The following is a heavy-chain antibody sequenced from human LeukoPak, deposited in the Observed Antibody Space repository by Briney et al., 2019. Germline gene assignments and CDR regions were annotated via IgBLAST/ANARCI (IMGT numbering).Heavy chain of an antibody. Sequence: ASVKVSCKASGYTFTSYYMHWVRQASGQGLEWMGIINPSGGSTSYAQKFQGRVTMTRDMSTSTVYMELSSLRSEDTAVYYCARAGGLYDAFDIWGQGTMVTVSS. CDR1: GYTFTSYY. D-gene: IGHD3-16*02. CDR2: INPSGGST. V-gene: IGHV1-46*01. J-gene: IGHJ3*02. CDR3: ARAGGLYDAFDI.